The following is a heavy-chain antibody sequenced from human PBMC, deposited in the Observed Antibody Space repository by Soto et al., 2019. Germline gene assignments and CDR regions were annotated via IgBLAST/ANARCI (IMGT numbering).Heavy chain of an antibody. V-gene: IGHV1-69*06. D-gene: IGHD5-18*01. J-gene: IGHJ4*02. CDR2: INPILREI. CDR1: GGTFSTYT. CDR3: GRVPRYSFPTSDSLDQ. Sequence: QVHLVQSGTEVRKPGSSVTVSYKVSGGTFSTYTISWVRQAPGQGLQWMGAINPILREITYAQNFQGRVILTADISATTAYMELRGLTSADTALYYCGRVPRYSFPTSDSLDQWGQGTRVTVSS.